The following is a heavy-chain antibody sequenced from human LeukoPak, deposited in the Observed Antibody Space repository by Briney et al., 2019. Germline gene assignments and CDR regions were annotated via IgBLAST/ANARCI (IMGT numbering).Heavy chain of an antibody. J-gene: IGHJ6*02. V-gene: IGHV1-8*02. CDR2: MNPNSGNT. CDR3: ARGMVSYYDFWSGYSDRYYYYGMDV. D-gene: IGHD3-3*01. CDR1: GYTFITYG. Sequence: ASVKVSCKASGYTFITYGISWVRQATGQGLEWMGWMNPNSGNTGYAQKFQGRVTMTRNTSISTAYMELSSLRSEDTAVYYCARGMVSYYDFWSGYSDRYYYYGMDVWGQGTTVTVSS.